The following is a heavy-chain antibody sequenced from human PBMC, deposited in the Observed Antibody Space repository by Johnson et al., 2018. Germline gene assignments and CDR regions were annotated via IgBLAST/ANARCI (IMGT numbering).Heavy chain of an antibody. V-gene: IGHV3-48*02. CDR1: GFTFSSYS. J-gene: IGHJ1*01. CDR3: ARDLSCGGDCSFYFQH. Sequence: EVQLVETGGGLVQPGGSLRLSCAASGFTFSSYSMNWVRQAPGKGLEWVSYISSSSSTIYYADSVKGRFTISRDNAKNSLCLQMNSLRDEDTGVYYCARDLSCGGDCSFYFQHWGQGTLVAVSS. D-gene: IGHD2-21*02. CDR2: ISSSSSTI.